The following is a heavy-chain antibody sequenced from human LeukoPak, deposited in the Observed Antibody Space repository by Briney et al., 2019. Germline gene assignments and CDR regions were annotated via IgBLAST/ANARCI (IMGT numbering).Heavy chain of an antibody. D-gene: IGHD2-2*01. Sequence: QPGGSLRLSCAASGFTFSSYEMNWVRQAPGKGLEWVSYISSRGSTKYYADSVKGRFTISRDNAKNSLYLQMNSLRAEDTAVYYCARDGGYCSSTSCYEARLEYWGQGTLVTASS. CDR2: ISSRGSTK. V-gene: IGHV3-48*03. J-gene: IGHJ4*02. CDR1: GFTFSSYE. CDR3: ARDGGYCSSTSCYEARLEY.